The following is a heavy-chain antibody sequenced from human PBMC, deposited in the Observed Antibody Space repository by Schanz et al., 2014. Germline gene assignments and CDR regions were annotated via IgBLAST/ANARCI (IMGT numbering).Heavy chain of an antibody. CDR2: IKSKSDGGTT. CDR1: KFTVPNAW. J-gene: IGHJ6*02. D-gene: IGHD2-8*02. V-gene: IGHV3-15*01. CDR3: TASWWVEGAPSATLYGMDV. Sequence: EAHLVGSGEGWEKPGGSLTLSWAPSKFTVPNAWWSGVGRVPGRGRGGVGRIKSKSDGGTTDYAAPVKDRFTISRDDSKNTLYLQMNSLKTEDTAVYHCTASWWVEGAPSATLYGMDVWGQGTTVTVSS.